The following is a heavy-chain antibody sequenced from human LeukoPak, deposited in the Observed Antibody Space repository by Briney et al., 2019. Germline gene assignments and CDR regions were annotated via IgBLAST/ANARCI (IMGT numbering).Heavy chain of an antibody. J-gene: IGHJ4*02. Sequence: PSETLSLTCTVSGGSISSSSYYWGWIRQPPGKGLEWTGSIYYSGSAYYNPSLKSRVTISVDTSKNQFSLKLSSVTAADTAVYYCARRSGGPSNDYFDYWGQGTLVTVSS. CDR3: ARRSGGPSNDYFDY. D-gene: IGHD2-8*01. CDR2: IYYSGSA. V-gene: IGHV4-39*07. CDR1: GGSISSSSYY.